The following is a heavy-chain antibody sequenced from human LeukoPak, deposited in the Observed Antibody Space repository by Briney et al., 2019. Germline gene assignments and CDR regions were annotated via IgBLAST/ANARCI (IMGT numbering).Heavy chain of an antibody. D-gene: IGHD3-16*01. J-gene: IGHJ5*02. V-gene: IGHV3-48*01. CDR1: GFTFSTYS. Sequence: PGGSLRLSCAASGFTFSTYSMNWVRQAPGKGLEWISYISHGSTRIFYADSVEGRFTVSRDDAKNALFLQMNSLRVEDTAVYYCTRDPGNSYAMVSWGQGTLVIVSS. CDR2: ISHGSTRI. CDR3: TRDPGNSYAMVS.